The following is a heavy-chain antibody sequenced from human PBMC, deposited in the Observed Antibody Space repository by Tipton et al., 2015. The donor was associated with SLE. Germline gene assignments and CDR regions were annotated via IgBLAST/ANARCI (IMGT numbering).Heavy chain of an antibody. Sequence: LTCAVSGVSISRFYWSWIRQSPGKGLEWIGSISYSGSTNYNPSLKSRVSTSLDTSKNQLSLRLSSVTAADTAVYYCARSTSAWVDYWGKGTLVIVSS. J-gene: IGHJ4*02. CDR3: ARSTSAWVDY. CDR1: GVSISRFY. CDR2: ISYSGST. V-gene: IGHV4-59*08. D-gene: IGHD1-26*01.